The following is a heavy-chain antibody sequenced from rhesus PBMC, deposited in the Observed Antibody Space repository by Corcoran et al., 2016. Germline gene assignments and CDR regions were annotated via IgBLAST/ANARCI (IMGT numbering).Heavy chain of an antibody. CDR3: ARGSSGHFDY. V-gene: IGHV4-169*01. Sequence: QLQLQESGPGLVKPSETLSVTCAVSGGSISSSYWSWIRQAPGKGLEWIGYIYVSRSSTNYNPSLKSRVTLSVDTSKNQLSLKLSAVTTADTAVYYCARGSSGHFDYWGQGVLVTVSS. D-gene: IGHD6-31*01. CDR1: GGSISSSY. J-gene: IGHJ4*01. CDR2: IYVSRSST.